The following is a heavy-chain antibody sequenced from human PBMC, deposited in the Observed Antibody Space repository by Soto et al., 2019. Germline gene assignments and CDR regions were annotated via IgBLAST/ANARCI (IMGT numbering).Heavy chain of an antibody. CDR2: ISSSSSYT. CDR1: GFTFXDYY. Sequence: GSLRLSCAASGFTFXDYYMSWIRQAPGKGLEWVSYISSSSSYTNYADSVKGRFTISRDNAKNSLYLQMNSLRAEDTAVYYCARGFSLTGKIDYWGQGTLVTVSS. V-gene: IGHV3-11*06. D-gene: IGHD1-20*01. J-gene: IGHJ4*02. CDR3: ARGFSLTGKIDY.